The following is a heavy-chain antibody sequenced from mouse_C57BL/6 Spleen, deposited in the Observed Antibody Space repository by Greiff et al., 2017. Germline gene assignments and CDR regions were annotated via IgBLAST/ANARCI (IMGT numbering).Heavy chain of an antibody. Sequence: EVKLVESGGDLVKPGGSLKLSCAASGFTFSSYGMSWVRQTPDERLEWVATISSGGSYTYYPDSVKGRFTISRDNAKNTLYLQMSSLKSEDTAMYYCARQDPATVVAGPYYFDYWGQGTTLTVSS. V-gene: IGHV5-6*01. D-gene: IGHD1-1*01. CDR1: GFTFSSYG. J-gene: IGHJ2*01. CDR3: ARQDPATVVAGPYYFDY. CDR2: ISSGGSYT.